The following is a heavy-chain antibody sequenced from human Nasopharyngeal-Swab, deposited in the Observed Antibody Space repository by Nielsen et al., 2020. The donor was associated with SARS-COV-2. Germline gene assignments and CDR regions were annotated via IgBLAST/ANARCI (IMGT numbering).Heavy chain of an antibody. D-gene: IGHD2-15*01. V-gene: IGHV4-34*01. CDR2: INHSGST. CDR1: GGSFRGYY. Sequence: SETLSLTCDVYGGSFRGYYWSWIRQPPGKGLEWIGEINHSGSTNYNPSLKSRVTISVDTSKNQFSLKLSSVTAADTAVYYCARVADCSGGSCDGWFDPWGQGTLVTVSS. CDR3: ARVADCSGGSCDGWFDP. J-gene: IGHJ5*02.